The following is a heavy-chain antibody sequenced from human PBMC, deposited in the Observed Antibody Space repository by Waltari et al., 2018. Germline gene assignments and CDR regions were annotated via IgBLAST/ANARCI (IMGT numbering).Heavy chain of an antibody. V-gene: IGHV4-39*07. J-gene: IGHJ4*02. CDR2: IYYSGST. Sequence: QLQLQESGPGLVKPSETLYLTCTVSGGSLSRSSYYWGWIRQPPGKGLEWIGSIYYSGSTYYNPSLKSRVTISVDTSKNQFSLKLSSVTAADTAVYYCARRRDGDYNYWGQGTLVTVSS. D-gene: IGHD4-17*01. CDR3: ARRRDGDYNY. CDR1: GGSLSRSSYY.